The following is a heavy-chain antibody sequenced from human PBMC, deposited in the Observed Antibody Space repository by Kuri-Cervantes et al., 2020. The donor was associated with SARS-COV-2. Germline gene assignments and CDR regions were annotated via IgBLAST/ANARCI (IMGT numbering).Heavy chain of an antibody. CDR3: ARHNYGSGPPDY. CDR2: IYYSGST. J-gene: IGHJ4*02. Sequence: SETLSLTCAVYGGSFSGYYWSWIRQPPGKGLEWIGYIYYSGSTNYNPSLKSRATISVDTSKNQFSLKLSSVTAADTAVYYCARHNYGSGPPDYWGQGTLVTVSS. CDR1: GGSFSGYY. V-gene: IGHV4-59*08. D-gene: IGHD3-10*01.